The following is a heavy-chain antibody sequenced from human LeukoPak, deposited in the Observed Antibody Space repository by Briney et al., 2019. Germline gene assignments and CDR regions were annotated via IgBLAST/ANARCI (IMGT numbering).Heavy chain of an antibody. CDR1: GYSFSDYS. J-gene: IGHJ4*01. CDR2: INPNGGGT. D-gene: IGHD3-10*01. Sequence: ASVKVSCKASGYSFSDYSIHWVRQAPGQGLEWMGRINPNGGGTSYAQNFQGRVSMTRDTSISTTYMELSGLTSDDTAVYYCARGASGSGYLYYFDYWGQGTLVSVSS. V-gene: IGHV1-2*06. CDR3: ARGASGSGYLYYFDY.